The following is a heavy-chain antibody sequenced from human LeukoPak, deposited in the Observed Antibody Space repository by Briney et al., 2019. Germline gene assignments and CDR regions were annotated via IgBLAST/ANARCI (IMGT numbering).Heavy chain of an antibody. Sequence: PGGSLRLSCAASGFAFSSYDMSWVRQAPGKGLEWVSVSSGSGTGGYTHYADSVKGRFTISRDNSKNTLYLQMNSLRAEDTAVYCCASRDPCRGGTCYGFGYWGQGTLVTASP. D-gene: IGHD2-15*01. CDR2: SSGSGTGGYT. CDR1: GFAFSSYD. V-gene: IGHV3-23*01. J-gene: IGHJ4*02. CDR3: ASRDPCRGGTCYGFGY.